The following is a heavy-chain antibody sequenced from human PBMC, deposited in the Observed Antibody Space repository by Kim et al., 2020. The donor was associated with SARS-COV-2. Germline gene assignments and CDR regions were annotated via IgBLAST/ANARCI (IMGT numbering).Heavy chain of an antibody. Sequence: ADSGQARFTIARDNSKNTLYLQMNSLRAEDTAVYYCAKAWLRGYYYYGMDVWGQGTTVTVSS. J-gene: IGHJ6*02. V-gene: IGHV3-33*06. CDR3: AKAWLRGYYYYGMDV. D-gene: IGHD3-22*01.